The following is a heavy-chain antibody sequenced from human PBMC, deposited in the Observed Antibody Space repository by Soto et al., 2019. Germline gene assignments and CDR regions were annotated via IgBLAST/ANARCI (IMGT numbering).Heavy chain of an antibody. V-gene: IGHV3-74*01. Sequence: GGSLRLSCAASGFTFNNYWLHWVRQAPGKGLLWVSRINSDGSSTTYADSVKGRFTTSRDNAKNTLYLQMNSLRAEDTAVYYCVRDGFGEFSIDYWGQGTLVTVSS. CDR3: VRDGFGEFSIDY. CDR2: INSDGSST. CDR1: GFTFNNYW. D-gene: IGHD3-10*01. J-gene: IGHJ4*02.